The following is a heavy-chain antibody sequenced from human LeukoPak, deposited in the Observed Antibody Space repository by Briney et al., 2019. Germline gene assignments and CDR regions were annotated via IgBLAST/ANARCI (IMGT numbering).Heavy chain of an antibody. J-gene: IGHJ6*02. D-gene: IGHD2-2*01. CDR3: ASLLLVPAADYYYGMDV. CDR1: GFTFSSYE. V-gene: IGHV3-48*03. Sequence: GGSLRLSCAASGFTFSSYEMNWVRQAPGKGLEWVSYISSSGSTIYHADSVKGRFTISRDNAKNSLYLQMNSLRAEDTAVYYCASLLLVPAADYYYGMDVWGQGTTVTVSS. CDR2: ISSSGSTI.